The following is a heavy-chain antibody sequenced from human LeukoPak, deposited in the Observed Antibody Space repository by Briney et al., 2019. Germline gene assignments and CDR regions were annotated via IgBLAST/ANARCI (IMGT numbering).Heavy chain of an antibody. V-gene: IGHV1-2*06. CDR3: VRGSSDGYNHGDY. D-gene: IGHD5-24*01. CDR1: GYTFTIYD. J-gene: IGHJ4*02. CDR2: ISPNSGGT. Sequence: ASVKVSCKASGYTFTIYDINWVRQAPGQGLEWMGRISPNSGGTNYAQKLQGRVSMTGDASISTAYMELSRLRSDDTAVYYCVRGSSDGYNHGDYWGQGTLVTVSS.